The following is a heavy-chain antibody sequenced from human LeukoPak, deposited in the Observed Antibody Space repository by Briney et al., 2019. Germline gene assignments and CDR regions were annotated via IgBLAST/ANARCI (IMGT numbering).Heavy chain of an antibody. Sequence: GRSLRLSCTASGFTFGDYAMSWVRQAPGKGLEWVAVISYDGSNKYYADSVKGRFTISRDNSKNTLYLQMNSLRAEDTAVYYCARVLSTFGRGGPFDYWGQGTLVTVSS. CDR1: GFTFGDYA. CDR2: ISYDGSNK. CDR3: ARVLSTFGRGGPFDY. V-gene: IGHV3-30*04. D-gene: IGHD3-16*01. J-gene: IGHJ4*02.